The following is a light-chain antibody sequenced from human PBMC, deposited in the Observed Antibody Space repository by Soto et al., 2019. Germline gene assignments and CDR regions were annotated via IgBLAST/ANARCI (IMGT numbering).Light chain of an antibody. CDR3: QQYGASPPWT. V-gene: IGKV3-20*01. J-gene: IGKJ1*01. CDR2: GAS. Sequence: EIVLTQSPGTLSLSPGERATLSCRASQDISSSYLAWYQQKLDQAPRLLIYGASSRATGIPDRFSGSGSGTDFTLTISRLEPEDFAVYYCQQYGASPPWTFGQGTKVEIK. CDR1: QDISSSY.